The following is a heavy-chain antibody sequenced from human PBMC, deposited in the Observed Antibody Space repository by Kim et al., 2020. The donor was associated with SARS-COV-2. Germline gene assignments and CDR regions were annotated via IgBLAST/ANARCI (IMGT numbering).Heavy chain of an antibody. J-gene: IGHJ6*01. CDR3: ARAFSIVGATSNYYYYGL. CDR2: IYYSGST. D-gene: IGHD1-26*01. Sequence: SETLSLTCTVSGGSISSYYWSWIRQPPGKGLEWIGYIYYSGSTHYNPSLKSRVTISVDTSKNQFSLKLSSVTAADTAAHYCARAFSIVGATSNYYYYGL. CDR1: GGSISSYY. V-gene: IGHV4-59*01.